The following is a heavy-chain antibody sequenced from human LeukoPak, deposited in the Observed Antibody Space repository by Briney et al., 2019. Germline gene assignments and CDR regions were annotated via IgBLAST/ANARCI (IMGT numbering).Heavy chain of an antibody. J-gene: IGHJ4*02. CDR2: IYSGGST. CDR3: ARRQYSSGWPFDY. Sequence: GGSLRLSCAASGFTVSSNYMSWVRQAPGKGLEWVSVIYSGGSTYYADSAKGRFTISRDNSKNTLYLQMNSLRAEDTAVYYCARRQYSSGWPFDYWGQGTLVTVSS. V-gene: IGHV3-53*01. CDR1: GFTVSSNY. D-gene: IGHD6-19*01.